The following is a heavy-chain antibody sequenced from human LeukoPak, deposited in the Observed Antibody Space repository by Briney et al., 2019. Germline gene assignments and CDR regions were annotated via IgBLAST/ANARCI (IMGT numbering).Heavy chain of an antibody. D-gene: IGHD3-16*01. Sequence: ASVKVSCKASGYTVTGYYMHWVRQAPGQGLEWMGWINPNSGGTNSAQKFQGRVTMTRDTSISTTYMELSGPRSDDTAVYYCARGHLYDAFDIWGQGTMVTVSS. J-gene: IGHJ3*02. CDR2: INPNSGGT. V-gene: IGHV1-2*02. CDR3: ARGHLYDAFDI. CDR1: GYTVTGYY.